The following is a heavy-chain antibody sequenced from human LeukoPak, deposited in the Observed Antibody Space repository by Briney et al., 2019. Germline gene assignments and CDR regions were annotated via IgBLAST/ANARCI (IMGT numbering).Heavy chain of an antibody. D-gene: IGHD1-26*01. J-gene: IGHJ4*02. CDR3: ARTVGAYRQYYFDY. V-gene: IGHV3-23*01. CDR2: ISGSGGST. Sequence: PGGSLRLSCAASGFTFSSYAMSWVRQAPGKGLEWVSAISGSGGSTYYADSVKGRFTISRDNSKNTLYLQMNSLRAEDTAVYYCARTVGAYRQYYFDYWGQGTLVTVSS. CDR1: GFTFSSYA.